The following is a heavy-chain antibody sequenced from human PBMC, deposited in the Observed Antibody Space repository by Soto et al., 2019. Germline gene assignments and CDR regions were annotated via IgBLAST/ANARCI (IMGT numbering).Heavy chain of an antibody. J-gene: IGHJ6*02. Sequence: GGSLRLSCAASGFTFSSYAMHWVRQAPGKGLEWVAVISYDGSNKYYADSVKGRFTISRDNSKNTLYLQMNSLRAEDTAVYYCARDNYCSGGSCYSGYYYYGMDVWGQGTTVTVSS. D-gene: IGHD2-15*01. CDR1: GFTFSSYA. CDR3: ARDNYCSGGSCYSGYYYYGMDV. CDR2: ISYDGSNK. V-gene: IGHV3-30-3*01.